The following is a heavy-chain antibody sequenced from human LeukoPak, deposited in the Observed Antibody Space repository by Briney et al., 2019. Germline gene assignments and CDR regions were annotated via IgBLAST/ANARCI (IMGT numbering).Heavy chain of an antibody. J-gene: IGHJ5*02. D-gene: IGHD6-19*01. CDR3: ARPYSSGWDNWFDP. V-gene: IGHV3-21*01. CDR1: GFTFDDYS. Sequence: GGSLRLSCAASGFTFDDYSMHWVRQPPGKGLEWVSSISRSGSYINYADSVKGRFTISRDNAENSLYLQMNSLRAEDTAVYYCARPYSSGWDNWFDPWGQGTLVTVSS. CDR2: ISRSGSYI.